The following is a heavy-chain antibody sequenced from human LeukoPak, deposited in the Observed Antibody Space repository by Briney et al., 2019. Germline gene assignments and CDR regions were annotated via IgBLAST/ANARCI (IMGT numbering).Heavy chain of an antibody. CDR2: IYTSGST. J-gene: IGHJ6*02. CDR1: GGSISRYY. Sequence: PSETLSLTWTVSGGSISRYYWSWIRQPAGKGLEWIGRIYTSGSTNYNPSLKSRVTMSVDTSKNQFSLKVSSVTAADTAVYYCARWCGGSTSCYPSYSYYYGMDVWGQGTTVTVSS. D-gene: IGHD2-2*01. V-gene: IGHV4-4*07. CDR3: ARWCGGSTSCYPSYSYYYGMDV.